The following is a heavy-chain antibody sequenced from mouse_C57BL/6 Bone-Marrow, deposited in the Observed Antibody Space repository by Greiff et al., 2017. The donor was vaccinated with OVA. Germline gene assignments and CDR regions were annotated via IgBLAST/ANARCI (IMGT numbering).Heavy chain of an antibody. CDR3: VRESLPGVYFDY. Sequence: VQLQQSGGGLVQPKGSLKLSCAASGFTFNTYAMHWVRPAPGKGLEWVARIRSKSSNYATYYADSVKDRFTISRDDSQSMLYLQMNNLKTEDTAMYYCVRESLPGVYFDYWGQGTTLTVSS. D-gene: IGHD6-1*01. V-gene: IGHV10-3*01. CDR2: IRSKSSNYAT. CDR1: GFTFNTYA. J-gene: IGHJ2*01.